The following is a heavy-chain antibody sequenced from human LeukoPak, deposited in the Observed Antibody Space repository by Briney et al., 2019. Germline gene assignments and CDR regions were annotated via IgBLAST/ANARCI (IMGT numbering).Heavy chain of an antibody. V-gene: IGHV3-48*03. CDR1: GFTFSSYE. CDR3: AGKSSGYHYRRYFQH. J-gene: IGHJ1*01. D-gene: IGHD3-22*01. CDR2: ISSSGSTI. Sequence: PGGSLRLSCAASGFTFSSYEMKWVRQAPGKGLEWVSYISSSGSTIYYADSVKGRFTISRDNAKNSLYVQMNSLRAEDTAVYYCAGKSSGYHYRRYFQHWGQGTLVTVSS.